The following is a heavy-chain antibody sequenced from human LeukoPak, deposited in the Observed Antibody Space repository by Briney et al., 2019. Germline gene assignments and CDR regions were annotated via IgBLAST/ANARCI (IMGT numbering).Heavy chain of an antibody. CDR2: ISWNSDFI. D-gene: IGHD6-19*01. V-gene: IGHV3-9*01. CDR1: RFMFEDYA. CDR3: AKAKIAVAGTRGYYFDY. J-gene: IGHJ4*02. Sequence: PGGSLRLSCAASRFMFEDYAMHWVRQLPGKGLEWASGISWNSDFIGYADSVKGRFTISRDNTKNFLYLHMNSLRPEDTALYYCAKAKIAVAGTRGYYFDYWGQGTLVTVSS.